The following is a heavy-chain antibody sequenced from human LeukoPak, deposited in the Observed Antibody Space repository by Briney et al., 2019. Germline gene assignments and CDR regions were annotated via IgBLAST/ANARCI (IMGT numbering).Heavy chain of an antibody. D-gene: IGHD5-18*01. CDR3: AKDRGYSYGGDFDY. V-gene: IGHV3-30*18. CDR1: GFTFSSYG. Sequence: GRSLRLSCAASGFTFSSYGMHWVRQAPGKGLEWVGVISYDGSNKYYADSVKGRFTISRDNSKNTLYLQMNSLRAEDTAVYYCAKDRGYSYGGDFDYWGQGTLVTVSS. J-gene: IGHJ4*02. CDR2: ISYDGSNK.